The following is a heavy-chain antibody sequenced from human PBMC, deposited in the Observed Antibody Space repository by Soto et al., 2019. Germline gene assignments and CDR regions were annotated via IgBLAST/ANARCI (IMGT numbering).Heavy chain of an antibody. D-gene: IGHD3-9*01. CDR2: VYNSGST. Sequence: ASETLSLTCTVSGGSISSNYWTWIRQPPGKGLEWIGYVYNSGSTNYNPSLKSRVTISVDTSKNQFSLKLSSVTAADTAVYYCARGRNYDILTDYYYYGMDVWGQGTTVTVSS. CDR1: GGSISSNY. J-gene: IGHJ6*02. V-gene: IGHV4-4*09. CDR3: ARGRNYDILTDYYYYGMDV.